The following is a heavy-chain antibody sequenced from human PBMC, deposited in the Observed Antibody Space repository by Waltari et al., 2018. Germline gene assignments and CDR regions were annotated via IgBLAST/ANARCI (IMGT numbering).Heavy chain of an antibody. CDR3: ATGAFTMPDY. Sequence: QVQLQESGPGLVKPSETLSLTCTVSGGSISSHYWSWIRQPTGKGLEWIWDIHYSGRTNYNPSLKSRVTISVDTSKNQFSLKLSSVTAADTAVYYCATGAFTMPDYWGQGTLVTVSS. J-gene: IGHJ4*02. CDR1: GGSISSHY. CDR2: IHYSGRT. D-gene: IGHD3-10*01. V-gene: IGHV4-59*11.